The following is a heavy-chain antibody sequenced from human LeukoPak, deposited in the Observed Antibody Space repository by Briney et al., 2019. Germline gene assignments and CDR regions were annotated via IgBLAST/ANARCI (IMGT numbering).Heavy chain of an antibody. J-gene: IGHJ4*02. CDR2: ISAYNGNT. D-gene: IGHD3-22*01. CDR3: ARDKEGYDSSGYYVFDY. Sequence: ASVKVSCKASGYTFTSYGISWVRQAPGQGLEWMGWISAYNGNTNYAQKLQGRVTMTTDTSTSTAYMELRSLRAEDTAVYYCARDKEGYDSSGYYVFDYWGQGTLVTVSS. CDR1: GYTFTSYG. V-gene: IGHV1-18*01.